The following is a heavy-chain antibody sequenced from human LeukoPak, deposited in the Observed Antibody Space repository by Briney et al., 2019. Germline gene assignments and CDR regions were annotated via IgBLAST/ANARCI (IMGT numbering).Heavy chain of an antibody. V-gene: IGHV4-38-2*02. Sequence: PSESLSLTCTVPGYSISSGFDWGWIRQPPGLGRAWLGNIYHRGSTYYNPSLKSRVTISVDTSKNQFSLKLSSLTAADTAVYYCARISGEVRGVSSYYMDVWGKGTTVTVSS. CDR3: ARISGEVRGVSSYYMDV. CDR2: IYHRGST. CDR1: GYSISSGFD. J-gene: IGHJ6*03. D-gene: IGHD3-10*01.